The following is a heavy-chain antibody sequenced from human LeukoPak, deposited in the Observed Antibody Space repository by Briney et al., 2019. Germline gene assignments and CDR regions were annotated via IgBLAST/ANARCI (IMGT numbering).Heavy chain of an antibody. CDR1: GFSLNTRGVG. Sequence: SGPTLVKPTETLTLTCTFSGFSLNTRGVGVGWIRQAPGKALEWLALISRDDDKRYRPSLKSRLTITKDTSKNQVALTLANLDPVDTATYYCAHTGSAHGDDWFDPWGQGTVVTVSS. D-gene: IGHD7-27*01. J-gene: IGHJ5*02. CDR2: ISRDDDK. V-gene: IGHV2-5*02. CDR3: AHTGSAHGDDWFDP.